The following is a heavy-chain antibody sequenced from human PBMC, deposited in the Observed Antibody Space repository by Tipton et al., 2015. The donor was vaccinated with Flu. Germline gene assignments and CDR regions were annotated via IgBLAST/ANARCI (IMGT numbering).Heavy chain of an antibody. CDR2: ICPGSP. V-gene: IGHV4-38-2*01. J-gene: IGHJ5*01. CDR1: GDSIGSGYF. D-gene: IGHD4-11*01. CDR3: ARRDFSNYVSEPRNWFDF. Sequence: TLSLTCSVSGDSIGSGYFWGWIRQPPGQGLGWIGNICPGSPYYNPSLRSRVTMSVARSKDQFSLRLTSVTAADTAVYFCARRDFSNYVSEPRNWFDFWGQGTLVTVSS.